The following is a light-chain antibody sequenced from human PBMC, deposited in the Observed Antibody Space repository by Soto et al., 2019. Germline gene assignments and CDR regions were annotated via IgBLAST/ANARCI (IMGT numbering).Light chain of an antibody. CDR3: QQYNSYSYT. CDR2: DAS. V-gene: IGKV1-5*01. CDR1: QSISSW. J-gene: IGKJ2*01. Sequence: DIQMTQSPSTLSASVGDRVTITCRASQSISSWLAWYQQKPGKAPKLLIYDASSLESGVPSRFSGSGSGTEFTLTISRLQPDDFCTYYCQQYNSYSYTFGQGTKLEIK.